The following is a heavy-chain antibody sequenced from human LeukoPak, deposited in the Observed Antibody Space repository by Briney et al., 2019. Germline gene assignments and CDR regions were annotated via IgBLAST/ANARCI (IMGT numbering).Heavy chain of an antibody. V-gene: IGHV4-59*01. CDR1: GGSISNYY. CDR2: IYYTGST. CDR3: VGGGHWFDP. Sequence: SETLSLTCTLSGGSISNYYWSWVRQPPGKGLEWIGYIYYTGSTNYNSALKSRVTMSVDTSKNQFSLKLTSVTAADTAVYYCVGGGHWFDPWGQGTLVSVSS. J-gene: IGHJ5*02.